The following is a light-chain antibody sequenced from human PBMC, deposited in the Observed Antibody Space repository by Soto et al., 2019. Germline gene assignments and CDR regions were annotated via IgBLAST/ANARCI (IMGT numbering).Light chain of an antibody. CDR3: QQYNYNWT. CDR1: QSISSW. Sequence: DIQMTQSPSTLSASVGDRVTITCRASQSISSWLAWYQQKPGTAPNLLIYKASTLQSGVPSRLSGSGSGTAFTLTISSLQPDDSSTYYCQQYNYNWTFGHGTKVEMK. V-gene: IGKV1-5*03. CDR2: KAS. J-gene: IGKJ1*01.